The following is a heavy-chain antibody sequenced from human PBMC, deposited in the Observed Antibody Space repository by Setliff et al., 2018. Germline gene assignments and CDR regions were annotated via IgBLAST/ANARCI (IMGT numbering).Heavy chain of an antibody. CDR3: ARDPGYSDSLSLDY. D-gene: IGHD1-26*01. Sequence: PGGSLRLSCAASGFTFSSYWMHWVRQAPGKGLVWVSRINSDGSTTTYADSVKGRFTISRDNAKNTLHLQMNNLRGEDTAVYYCARDPGYSDSLSLDYWGQGTLVTVSS. J-gene: IGHJ4*02. V-gene: IGHV3-74*01. CDR1: GFTFSSYW. CDR2: INSDGSTT.